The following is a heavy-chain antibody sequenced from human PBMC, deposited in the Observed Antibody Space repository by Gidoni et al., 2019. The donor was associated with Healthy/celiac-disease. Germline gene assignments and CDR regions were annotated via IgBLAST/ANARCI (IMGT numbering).Heavy chain of an antibody. CDR3: ARDTLTPNYDFWSGYDY. CDR2: ISSSGSTI. CDR1: GFPFSDYY. Sequence: QVQLVESGGGLVKPGGSLRLSCAASGFPFSDYYMSWIRQAPGKGLEWVSDISSSGSTIYYADSVKGRFTISRDNAKNSLYLQMNSLRAEDTAVYYCARDTLTPNYDFWSGYDYWGQGTLVTVSS. J-gene: IGHJ4*02. V-gene: IGHV3-11*01. D-gene: IGHD3-3*01.